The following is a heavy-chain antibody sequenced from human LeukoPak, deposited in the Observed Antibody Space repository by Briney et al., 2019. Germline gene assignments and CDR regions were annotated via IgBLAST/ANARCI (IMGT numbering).Heavy chain of an antibody. CDR3: ARLGTTLGNYYLDY. D-gene: IGHD4-11*01. CDR1: GYSFTRYW. CDR2: IYPGDSDT. V-gene: IGHV5-51*01. Sequence: GESLKISCKGSGYSFTRYWIGWVRQMPGKGLEWMGIIYPGDSDTRYRPSFQGQVTISADNSISTAYLQWSSLKASDTAMYYCARLGTTLGNYYLDYWGQGTLVTVSS. J-gene: IGHJ4*02.